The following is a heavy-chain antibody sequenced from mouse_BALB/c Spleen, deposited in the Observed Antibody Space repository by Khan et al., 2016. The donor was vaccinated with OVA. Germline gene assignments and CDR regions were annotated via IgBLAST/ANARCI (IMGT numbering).Heavy chain of an antibody. V-gene: IGHV1-7*01. J-gene: IGHJ2*01. CDR2: INPTSGYT. CDR3: ARDRIDY. Sequence: QVQLKQSGAELAKPGASVKMSCTASGYTLTSYWMHWIKQRPGQGLEWIGYINPTSGYTDYNQKFKDKATLTADKSSSTAYMQLSSLTSDDSAVYYCARDRIDYWGQGTALTVSS. CDR1: GYTLTSYW.